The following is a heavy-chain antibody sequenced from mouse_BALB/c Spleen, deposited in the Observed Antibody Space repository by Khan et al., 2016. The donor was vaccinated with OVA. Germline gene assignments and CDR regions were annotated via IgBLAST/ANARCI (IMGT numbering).Heavy chain of an antibody. V-gene: IGHV3-2*02. D-gene: IGHD2-14*01. Sequence: VQLKQSGPGLVKPSQSLSLTCTVTGYSITSDYAWNWIRQFPGNKLEWVGYISSTGSTSYNPSLKSRISFTRDTSKNQFFLQLKSVTTEDTATYYCARSLYYSYGYALDCWGRGTSVTVSS. J-gene: IGHJ4*01. CDR3: ARSLYYSYGYALDC. CDR2: ISSTGST. CDR1: GYSITSDYA.